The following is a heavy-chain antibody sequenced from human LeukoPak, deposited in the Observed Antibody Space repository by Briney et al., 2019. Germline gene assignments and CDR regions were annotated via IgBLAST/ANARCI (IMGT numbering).Heavy chain of an antibody. CDR1: GYTFTGYY. CDR3: ASRTTRYNWNYGAFDI. CDR2: INPNSGGT. J-gene: IGHJ3*02. V-gene: IGHV1-2*02. D-gene: IGHD1-7*01. Sequence: ASVKVSCKASGYTFTGYYMHWVRQAPGQGLEWMGWINPNSGGTNYAQKFQGRVTMTRDTSISTAYLQWSSLKASDTAMYYCASRTTRYNWNYGAFDIWGQGTMVAVSS.